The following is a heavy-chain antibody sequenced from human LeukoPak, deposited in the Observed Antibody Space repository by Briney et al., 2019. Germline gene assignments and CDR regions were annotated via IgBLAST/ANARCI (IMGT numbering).Heavy chain of an antibody. J-gene: IGHJ5*02. CDR2: MHYSGST. CDR1: GGSISSNY. D-gene: IGHD1-26*01. Sequence: SETLSLTCTVSGGSISSNYWSWMRQPPGKGLEWVAYMHYSGSTNYYPSLKSRGTISFDTSSTQFSLKLSSVTAADTAVYYCARHVESSSENFFDPWGQGTLVTVSS. CDR3: ARHVESSSENFFDP. V-gene: IGHV4-59*08.